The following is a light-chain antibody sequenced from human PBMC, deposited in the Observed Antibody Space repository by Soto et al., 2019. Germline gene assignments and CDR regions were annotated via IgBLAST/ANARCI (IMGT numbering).Light chain of an antibody. CDR3: SSYTTSNTVV. CDR2: DVS. Sequence: QSALTQPASVSGSPGQSITISCTGTSSDVGGYNYVSWYQQHPGKGPKLMIYDVSNRPSGVSNRFSGSKSGNTASLTISGLQTEDEADYYCSSYTTSNTVVFGGGTKLTVL. CDR1: SSDVGGYNY. V-gene: IGLV2-14*03. J-gene: IGLJ2*01.